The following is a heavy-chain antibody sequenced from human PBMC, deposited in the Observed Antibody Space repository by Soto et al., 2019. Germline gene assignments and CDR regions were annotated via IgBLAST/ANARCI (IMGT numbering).Heavy chain of an antibody. J-gene: IGHJ4*02. CDR3: AHLGRITGTTDY. V-gene: IGHV2-5*02. CDR1: GFSLSTSGVG. Sequence: QITLKESGPTLVKPTQTLTLTCIFSGFSLSTSGVGVAWIRQPLGKALDWLALIYWDDDNRYSPSLKSRFTIAKDNGKHPVVLTMTNMDPVDTATYYCAHLGRITGTTDYWGEGTLVTVSS. CDR2: IYWDDDN. D-gene: IGHD1-7*01.